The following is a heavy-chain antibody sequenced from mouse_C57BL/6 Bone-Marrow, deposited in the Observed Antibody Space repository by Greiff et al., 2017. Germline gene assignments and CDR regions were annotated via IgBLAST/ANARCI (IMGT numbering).Heavy chain of an antibody. Sequence: QVQLQQSGPELVKPGASVKISCKASGYAFSSSWMNWVKQRPGKGLEWIGRIYPGDGDTNYNGKFKGKATLTADKSSSTAYMQLSSLTSEDSAVYFCARSRDSSVRYYIDYWGQGTTLTVSS. CDR2: IYPGDGDT. D-gene: IGHD3-2*02. CDR3: ARSRDSSVRYYIDY. J-gene: IGHJ2*01. V-gene: IGHV1-82*01. CDR1: GYAFSSSW.